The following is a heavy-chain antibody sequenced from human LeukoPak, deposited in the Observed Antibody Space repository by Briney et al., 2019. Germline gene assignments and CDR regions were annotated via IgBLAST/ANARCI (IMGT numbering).Heavy chain of an antibody. Sequence: SQTLSLTCTVSGGSISRGDYYWNWIRQPPGKGLEWIGYIYYSGSTYYNPSLKSRVTISVDTSKNQFSLKLSSVTAADTAVYYCARGIGYCSGGSCYHRYIHYRGQGTLVTVSS. J-gene: IGHJ4*02. CDR2: IYYSGST. D-gene: IGHD2-15*01. V-gene: IGHV4-30-4*01. CDR3: ARGIGYCSGGSCYHRYIHY. CDR1: GGSISRGDYY.